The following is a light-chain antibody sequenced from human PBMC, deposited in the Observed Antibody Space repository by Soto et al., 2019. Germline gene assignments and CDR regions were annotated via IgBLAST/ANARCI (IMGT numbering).Light chain of an antibody. J-gene: IGKJ2*01. CDR2: GAS. CDR1: QSVSSN. CDR3: QQYNKFPLYT. Sequence: EIVMTQSPATLSVSPGERATLSCRASQSVSSNFAWYQQKPGQAPRPLIYGASTRATGVPARFSGSVSVTEFTLTICSLQSEDFACYYCQQYNKFPLYTFGQGTKLEIK. V-gene: IGKV3-15*01.